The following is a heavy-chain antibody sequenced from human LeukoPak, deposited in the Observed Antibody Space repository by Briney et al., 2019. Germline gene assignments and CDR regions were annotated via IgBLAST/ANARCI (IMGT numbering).Heavy chain of an antibody. Sequence: AGGSLRLSCAASGFTFSDYYMSWIRQAPGKGLEWVSYTSSSGSTIYYADSVKGRFTISRDNAKNSLYLQMNSLRAEDTAVYYCARSGAHYDYVWGSYRFNYFDYWGQGTLVTVSS. V-gene: IGHV3-11*01. D-gene: IGHD3-16*02. CDR2: TSSSGSTI. CDR1: GFTFSDYY. CDR3: ARSGAHYDYVWGSYRFNYFDY. J-gene: IGHJ4*02.